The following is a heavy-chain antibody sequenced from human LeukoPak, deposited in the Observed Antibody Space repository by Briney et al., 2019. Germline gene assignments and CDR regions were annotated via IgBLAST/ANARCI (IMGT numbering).Heavy chain of an antibody. D-gene: IGHD1-26*01. J-gene: IGHJ4*02. CDR3: VRDPVGGSTIFDC. V-gene: IGHV6-1*01. CDR2: TYYRSKWYY. Sequence: SQTLSPTCVISGDIVSSNSAAWNWIRQSPSRGLEWLGRTYYRSKWYYDYSVAVKSRVTINPDTSKNQFSLQLSSVTPEDTAVYYCVRDPVGGSTIFDCWGQGTLVTVSS. CDR1: GDIVSSNSAA.